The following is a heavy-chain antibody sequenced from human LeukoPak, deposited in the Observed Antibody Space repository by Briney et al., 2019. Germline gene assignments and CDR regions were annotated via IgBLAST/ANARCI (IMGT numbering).Heavy chain of an antibody. Sequence: GASVKVSCKASGGTFTSYDINWVRQATGQGLEWMGWMNPNSGNTGYAQKFQGRVTMSRNTSISTAYMELSSLRSEDTAVYYCARGLTHPGRIDAFDIWGQGTMVTVSS. J-gene: IGHJ3*02. CDR1: GGTFTSYD. CDR2: MNPNSGNT. CDR3: ARGLTHPGRIDAFDI. D-gene: IGHD2-15*01. V-gene: IGHV1-8*01.